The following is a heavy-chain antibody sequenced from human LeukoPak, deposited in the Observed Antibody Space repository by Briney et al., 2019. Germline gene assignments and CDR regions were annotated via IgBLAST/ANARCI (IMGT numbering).Heavy chain of an antibody. CDR3: ARDGGLGIAVAGSFDY. CDR2: ISAYNGNT. Sequence: ASVKVSCKASGYTFTSYGISRVRQAPGQGLEWMGWISAYNGNTNYAQKLQGRVTMTTDTSTSTAYMELRSLRSDDTAVYYCARDGGLGIAVAGSFDYWGQGTLVTVSS. V-gene: IGHV1-18*04. D-gene: IGHD6-19*01. CDR1: GYTFTSYG. J-gene: IGHJ4*02.